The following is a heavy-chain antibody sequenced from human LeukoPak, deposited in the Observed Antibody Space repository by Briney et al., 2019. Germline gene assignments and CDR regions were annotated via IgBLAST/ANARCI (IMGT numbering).Heavy chain of an antibody. J-gene: IGHJ3*02. V-gene: IGHV3-9*01. CDR3: AKEYSYGYHAFDI. CDR1: GFTFDDYA. Sequence: GGSLRLSCAASGFTFDDYAMHWVRQAPGKGLEWVSSISWNSGSIGYADSVKGRFTISRDNAKNSLYLQMNSLRAEDTALYYCAKEYSYGYHAFDIWGQGTMVTVSS. CDR2: ISWNSGSI. D-gene: IGHD5-18*01.